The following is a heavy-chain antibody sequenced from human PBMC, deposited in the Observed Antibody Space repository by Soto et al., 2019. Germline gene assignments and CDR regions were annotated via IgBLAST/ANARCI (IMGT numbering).Heavy chain of an antibody. CDR1: GFTFSSYA. V-gene: IGHV3-30-3*01. Sequence: QVQLVESGGGVVQPGRSLRLSCAASGFTFSSYAMHWVRQAPGKGLEWVAVISYDGSNKYYADSVKGRFTISRDNSKNTLYLQMNSLRAEDTAVYYCARDLDPFFYSGYDLVPNPSHFYYWGQGTLVTVSS. CDR3: ARDLDPFFYSGYDLVPNPSHFYY. CDR2: ISYDGSNK. D-gene: IGHD5-12*01. J-gene: IGHJ4*02.